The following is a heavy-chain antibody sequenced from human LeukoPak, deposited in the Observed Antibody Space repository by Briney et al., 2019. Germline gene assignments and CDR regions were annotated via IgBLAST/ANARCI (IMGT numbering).Heavy chain of an antibody. CDR1: GFTFSSFW. V-gene: IGHV3-7*01. CDR2: IKQDGSEK. CDR3: ARGHYYFDY. Sequence: PGGSLRLSCAASGFTFSSFWMSWVRQAPGKGLEWVANIKQDGSEKYYVDSVKGRFTISRDNAKNLLYLQMNSLRDEDTAVYYCARGHYYFDYWGQGTLVTVSS. J-gene: IGHJ4*02.